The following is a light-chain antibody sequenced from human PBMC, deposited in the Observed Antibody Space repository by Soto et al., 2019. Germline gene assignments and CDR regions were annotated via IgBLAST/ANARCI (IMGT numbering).Light chain of an antibody. Sequence: EIVLTQSPPTLSLSPGERATLSSRASQRFTSNLPWYQQKPGQAPRLLSYDASNRATGIPARFSGSGSGTDFTLTISSLEPEDFAVYYCQQRSNWPPAITFGQGTRLEMK. CDR1: QRFTSN. CDR3: QQRSNWPPAIT. CDR2: DAS. J-gene: IGKJ5*01. V-gene: IGKV3-11*01.